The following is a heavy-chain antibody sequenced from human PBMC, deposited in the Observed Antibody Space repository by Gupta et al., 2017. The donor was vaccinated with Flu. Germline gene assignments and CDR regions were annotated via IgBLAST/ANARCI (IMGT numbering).Heavy chain of an antibody. CDR2: ISPSGTVI. V-gene: IGHV3-48*03. J-gene: IGHJ4*02. Sequence: EVQLVESGGGLVQPGGSPRLSCAVSSLTFRTYGMNWVRQAPGKGPEWLSYISPSGTVIYSAGSVRGRFTVSRDNAKKSLFLQMNSLRADDTALYYCARGKSVFDYWGQGTLVTGSS. CDR1: SLTFRTYG. CDR3: ARGKSVFDY.